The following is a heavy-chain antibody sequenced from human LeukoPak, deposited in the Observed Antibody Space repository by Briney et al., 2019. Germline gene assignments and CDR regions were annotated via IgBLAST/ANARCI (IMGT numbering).Heavy chain of an antibody. D-gene: IGHD3-16*01. CDR1: KFTFGDYW. Sequence: PGGSLRLSCAASKFTFGDYWMTWVRQAPGKGPEWVAYMNQLGNEKNYLDSVKGRFTISRDNAKNSLYLQMTSLRADDTAVYYCARGTYYYEFWGQGTLVTVSS. CDR3: ARGTYYYEF. V-gene: IGHV3-7*04. J-gene: IGHJ4*02. CDR2: MNQLGNEK.